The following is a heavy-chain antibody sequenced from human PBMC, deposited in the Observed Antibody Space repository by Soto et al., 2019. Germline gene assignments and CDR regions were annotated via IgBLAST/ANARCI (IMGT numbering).Heavy chain of an antibody. D-gene: IGHD1-26*01. CDR1: GFTFGDSY. J-gene: IGHJ4*02. CDR2: ITRTDST. CDR3: AKALVGEVGATDY. Sequence: PGGSLRLSCAGSGFTFGDSYMSWVRQAPGKGLEWVSAITRTDSTYYADSVKGRFTISRDNSRNTLYLQMNSLGAEDAALYYCAKALVGEVGATDYWGQGTLVTVSS. V-gene: IGHV3-23*01.